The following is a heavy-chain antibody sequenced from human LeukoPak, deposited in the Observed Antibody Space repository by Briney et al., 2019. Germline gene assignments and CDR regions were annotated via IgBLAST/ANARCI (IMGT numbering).Heavy chain of an antibody. J-gene: IGHJ6*03. D-gene: IGHD2-2*02. CDR2: INGYNGNT. CDR3: ARDHRKNVVVVPDAIYYYMDV. V-gene: IGHV1-18*01. Sequence: GASVKVSRKSSGYTFTSYGITWVRQAPGQGLEWMGWINGYNGNTNYAQKLQGRVTMTTDTSTSTAYMELRSLKSDDTAVYYCARDHRKNVVVVPDAIYYYMDVWGEGTTVTVSS. CDR1: GYTFTSYG.